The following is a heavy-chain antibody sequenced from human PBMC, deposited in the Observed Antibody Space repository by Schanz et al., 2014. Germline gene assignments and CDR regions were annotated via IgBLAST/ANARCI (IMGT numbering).Heavy chain of an antibody. V-gene: IGHV7-4-1*02. J-gene: IGHJ4*03. CDR1: GYNFNRHD. CDR2: INSNTGNP. CDR3: ARSLECGAYCGGDCCSIDY. D-gene: IGHD2-21*01. Sequence: QVQLVQSGPEVKKPGASVRLSCKASGYNFNRHDISWVRQAPGQGLEWMGWINSNTGNPTYAQGFTGRFLFSLDTSVSTAYLQISSLKAEDTAVYYCARSLECGAYCGGDCCSIDYWGQGTMVTVSS.